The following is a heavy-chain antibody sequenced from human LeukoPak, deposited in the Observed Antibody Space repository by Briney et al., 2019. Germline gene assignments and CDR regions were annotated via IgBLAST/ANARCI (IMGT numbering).Heavy chain of an antibody. J-gene: IGHJ4*02. CDR1: GFTFSHFW. CDR2: IKKTGIET. CDR3: ARQVHLLVVPAAILPEPIIDY. V-gene: IGHV3-7*01. D-gene: IGHD2-2*01. Sequence: GGSLRLSCAGSGFTFSHFWMSWVRQAPGKGLEWVAYIKKTGIETYYLDSVKGRFTITRDNNRDSLFLQMYSLRAEDTAVYYCARQVHLLVVPAAILPEPIIDYWGQGTLVTVSS.